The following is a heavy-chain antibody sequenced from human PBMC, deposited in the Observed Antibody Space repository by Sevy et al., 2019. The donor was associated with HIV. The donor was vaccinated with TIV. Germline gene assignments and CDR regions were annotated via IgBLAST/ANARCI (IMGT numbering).Heavy chain of an antibody. Sequence: GGSLRLSCAASGFTFSSYAMSWVRQAPGKGLEWVSGISGSGGSTYYADSVKGRFTISRDNSKNTLYLQMNSLRAEDTAVYYCAKVLYDSSGYYYHDAFDIWGQGTMVTVSS. CDR3: AKVLYDSSGYYYHDAFDI. CDR2: ISGSGGST. D-gene: IGHD3-22*01. J-gene: IGHJ3*02. V-gene: IGHV3-23*01. CDR1: GFTFSSYA.